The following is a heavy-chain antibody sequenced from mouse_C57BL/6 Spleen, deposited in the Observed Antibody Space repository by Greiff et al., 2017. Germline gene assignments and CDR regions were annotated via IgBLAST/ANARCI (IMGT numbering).Heavy chain of an antibody. J-gene: IGHJ4*01. CDR1: GYTFTSYW. V-gene: IGHV1-62-3*01. CDR3: ASLAYYSNPYAMDY. Sequence: QVQLQQPGAELVKPGASVKLSCKASGYTFTSYWMHWVKQRPGRGLEWIGRIDPNSGGTKYNEKFKSKATLTVDTSSSTAYMQLSSLTSEDSAVYYCASLAYYSNPYAMDYWGQGTSVTVSS. CDR2: IDPNSGGT. D-gene: IGHD2-5*01.